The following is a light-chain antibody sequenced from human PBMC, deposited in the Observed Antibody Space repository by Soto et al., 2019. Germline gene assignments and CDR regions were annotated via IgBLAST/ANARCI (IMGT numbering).Light chain of an antibody. CDR1: RSVTSNY. J-gene: IGKJ2*01. CDR3: QQYGNSPPNT. CDR2: GAS. Sequence: EIVLTQXPXTLSXSPGERATLSCRASRSVTSNYLAWYQLKPGQAPRILIYGASNRATGIPDRFXXXXXXXXXXXXXSRLEPEDFGVYFCQQYGNSPPNTFGQGTKVEI. V-gene: IGKV3-20*01.